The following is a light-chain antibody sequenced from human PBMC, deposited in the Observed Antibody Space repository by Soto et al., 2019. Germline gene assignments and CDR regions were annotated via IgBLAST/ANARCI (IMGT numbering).Light chain of an antibody. CDR1: QSVDIY. CDR2: DAS. J-gene: IGKJ4*01. V-gene: IGKV3-11*01. Sequence: EVVVTQSPVTLALSPGERATLSCRTSQSVDIYVAWYQQKPCQAPRLLIYDASNRAPGIPARFSGSGSGTDLTLTLRSLAPEGFAVYYCPQSKDWPPLTFGGGTKVEIK. CDR3: PQSKDWPPLT.